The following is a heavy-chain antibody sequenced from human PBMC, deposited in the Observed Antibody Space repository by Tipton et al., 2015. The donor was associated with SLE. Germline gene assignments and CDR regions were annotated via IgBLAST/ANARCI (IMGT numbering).Heavy chain of an antibody. CDR3: ARTNWLDS. CDR1: GFTFGDHW. Sequence: GSLRLSCAASGFTFGDHWMYWVRQAPGKGLEWVAHIKGDGSEKNYVDSVKGRFTISRDNARNSLFLQMNNLRDEDTALYYCARTNWLDSWGQGTLVTVSS. CDR2: IKGDGSEK. J-gene: IGHJ5*01. V-gene: IGHV3-7*01.